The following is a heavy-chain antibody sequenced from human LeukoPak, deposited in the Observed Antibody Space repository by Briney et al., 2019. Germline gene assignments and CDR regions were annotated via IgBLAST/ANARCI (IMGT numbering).Heavy chain of an antibody. CDR2: FAPEDGET. D-gene: IGHD3-9*01. Sequence: ASVKVSCKVSGYTLTELSMHWVRQAPGKGLEWMGGFAPEDGETIYAQKFQGRVTMTEDTSTDTAYMELSSLRSEDTAVYYCATFHSPFDWSSHGNFDYWGQGTLVTVSS. V-gene: IGHV1-24*01. CDR3: ATFHSPFDWSSHGNFDY. J-gene: IGHJ4*02. CDR1: GYTLTELS.